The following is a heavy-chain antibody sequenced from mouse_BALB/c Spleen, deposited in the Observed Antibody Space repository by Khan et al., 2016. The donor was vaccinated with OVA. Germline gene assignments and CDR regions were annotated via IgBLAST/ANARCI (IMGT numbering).Heavy chain of an antibody. D-gene: IGHD2-14*01. CDR1: GFTFSSYA. CDR3: AKEAYRYDEYYFDY. Sequence: EVKLMESGGGSVKPGGSLNLSCAVSGFTFSSYAMSWVRQTPEKRLEWVASISSGGTTYYQDSVKGRFTISRDNARNILYLQTSSLMSEDMAMYFCAKEAYRYDEYYFDYWGQGTTLTVSS. CDR2: ISSGGTT. V-gene: IGHV5-6-5*01. J-gene: IGHJ2*01.